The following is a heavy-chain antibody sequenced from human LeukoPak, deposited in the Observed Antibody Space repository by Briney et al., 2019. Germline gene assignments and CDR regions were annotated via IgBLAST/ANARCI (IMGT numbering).Heavy chain of an antibody. CDR2: IKQDGSEK. Sequence: PGGSLRLSCAASGFIFNNNFMSWVRQVPGKGLEWLANIKQDGSEKTYVDSVKGRFTIFRDNAKNLLYLQMNSLRVEDTAVYYCAREGFYYFDFWGQGTLVTVSS. CDR3: AREGFYYFDF. V-gene: IGHV3-7*01. CDR1: GFIFNNNF. J-gene: IGHJ4*02.